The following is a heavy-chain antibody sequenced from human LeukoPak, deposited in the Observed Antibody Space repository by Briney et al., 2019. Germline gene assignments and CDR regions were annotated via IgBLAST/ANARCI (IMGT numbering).Heavy chain of an antibody. CDR2: ISGGGGST. CDR3: VTCRGGRCYLRTNSYSYYGMDV. D-gene: IGHD2-15*01. V-gene: IGHV3-23*01. CDR1: GFTFSSYA. J-gene: IGHJ6*02. Sequence: GASLRLSCAASGFTFSSYAMSWVRQAPGKGLEWVSAISGGGGSTDYADSVKGRFTISRDDSKNTLHLQMNSLRAEDTAVYHCVTCRGGRCYLRTNSYSYYGMDVWGQGTTVTVSS.